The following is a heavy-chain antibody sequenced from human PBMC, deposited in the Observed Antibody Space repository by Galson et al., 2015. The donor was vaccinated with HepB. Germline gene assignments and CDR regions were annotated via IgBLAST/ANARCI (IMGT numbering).Heavy chain of an antibody. Sequence: SLRLSCAASGFTFSSYAMSWVRQAPGKGLEWVSAISGSGGSTYYADSVKGRFTISRDNSKNTLYLQMNSLRAEDTAVYYCAKGAGYSYGPRRDAFDIWGQGTMVTVSS. CDR2: ISGSGGST. D-gene: IGHD5-18*01. CDR3: AKGAGYSYGPRRDAFDI. J-gene: IGHJ3*02. V-gene: IGHV3-23*01. CDR1: GFTFSSYA.